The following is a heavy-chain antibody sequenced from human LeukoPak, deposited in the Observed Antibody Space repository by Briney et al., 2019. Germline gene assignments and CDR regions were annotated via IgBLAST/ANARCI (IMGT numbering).Heavy chain of an antibody. Sequence: SETLSLTCTVSGGSISSGGYYWSWIRQPPGKGLEWIGYIYHSGSTYYNPSLKSRVTISVDTSKNQFSLKLSSVTAADTAVYYCVRRGYSYRYWGQGTLVTVSS. CDR1: GGSISSGGYY. V-gene: IGHV4-30-2*01. D-gene: IGHD3-16*02. J-gene: IGHJ4*02. CDR3: VRRGYSYRY. CDR2: IYHSGST.